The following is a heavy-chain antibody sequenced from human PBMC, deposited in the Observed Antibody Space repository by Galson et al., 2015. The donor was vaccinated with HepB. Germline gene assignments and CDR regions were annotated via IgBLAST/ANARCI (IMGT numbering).Heavy chain of an antibody. D-gene: IGHD3-22*01. V-gene: IGHV3-15*07. J-gene: IGHJ3*02. Sequence: SLRLSCAASGFTFSNAWMNWVRQAPGKGLEWVGRIKSKTDGGTTDYAAPVKGRFTISRDDSKNTLYLQMNSLKTEDTAVYYCTSSLYYYDKGAFDIWGQGTMVTVSS. CDR2: IKSKTDGGTT. CDR3: TSSLYYYDKGAFDI. CDR1: GFTFSNAW.